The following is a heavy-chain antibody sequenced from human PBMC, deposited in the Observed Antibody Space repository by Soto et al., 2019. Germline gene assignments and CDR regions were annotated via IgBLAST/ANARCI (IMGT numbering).Heavy chain of an antibody. CDR2: MNPNSGNT. D-gene: IGHD3-3*01. CDR3: ARVIDYDFWSGYQNWFDP. CDR1: GYTFTSYD. V-gene: IGHV1-8*01. J-gene: IGHJ5*02. Sequence: QVQLVQSGAELKKPGASVKVSCKASGYTFTSYDINWVRQATGQGLEWMGWMNPNSGNTGYAQKFQGRVTMTRNTSISTAYMELSSLRSEDTAVYYCARVIDYDFWSGYQNWFDPWGQGTLVTVSS.